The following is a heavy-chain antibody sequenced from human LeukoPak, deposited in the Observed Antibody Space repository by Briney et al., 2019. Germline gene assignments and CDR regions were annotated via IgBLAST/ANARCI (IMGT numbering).Heavy chain of an antibody. J-gene: IGHJ4*02. CDR1: GFTFSNAW. V-gene: IGHV3-15*01. CDR3: ARDRYYYDSSGYYLAPLDY. D-gene: IGHD3-22*01. CDR2: IKSKTDGGTT. Sequence: GGSLRLSCAASGFTFSNAWMSWVRQAPGKGLEWVGRIKSKTDGGTTDYAAPVKGRFTISRDDSKNTLYLQMNSLKTEDTAVYYCARDRYYYDSSGYYLAPLDYWGQGTLVTVSS.